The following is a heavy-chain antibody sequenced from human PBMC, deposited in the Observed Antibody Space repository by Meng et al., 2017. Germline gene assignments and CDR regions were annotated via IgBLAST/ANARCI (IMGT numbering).Heavy chain of an antibody. D-gene: IGHD2-21*02. CDR2: ISYDGSNK. CDR3: AREHIVVVTARSRNYFDY. CDR1: GFTFSSYA. J-gene: IGHJ4*02. V-gene: IGHV3-30*01. Sequence: GGSLRLSCAASGFTFSSYAMHWVRQAPGKGPEWVAVISYDGSNKYYADLVKGRFTISRDNSKNTLYLQMNSLRAEDTAVYYCAREHIVVVTARSRNYFDYWGQGTLVTVSS.